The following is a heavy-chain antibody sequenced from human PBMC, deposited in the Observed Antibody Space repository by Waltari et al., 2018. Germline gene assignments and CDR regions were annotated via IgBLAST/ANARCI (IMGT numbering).Heavy chain of an antibody. CDR3: ARDLLHPSMYSSGYGPDY. J-gene: IGHJ4*02. CDR1: GYTFTSYG. Sequence: QVQLVQSGAEVKKPGASVKVSCKASGYTFTSYGISWVRQAPGHGLEWMGWISAYNGNTNYAQKLQGRVTMTTDTSTSTAYMELRSLRSDDTAVYYCARDLLHPSMYSSGYGPDYWGQGTLVTVSS. D-gene: IGHD3-22*01. V-gene: IGHV1-18*01. CDR2: ISAYNGNT.